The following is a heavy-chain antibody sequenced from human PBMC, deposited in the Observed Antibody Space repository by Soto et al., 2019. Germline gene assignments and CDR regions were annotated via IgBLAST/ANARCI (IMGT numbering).Heavy chain of an antibody. CDR2: ISWNSGSI. D-gene: IGHD6-19*01. V-gene: IGHV3-9*01. Sequence: DVQLVESGGGLVQPGRSLRLSCAASGFTFDDYAMHWVRQAPGKGLEWVSGISWNSGSIGYADSVKGRFTISRDNAKNSLYLQMNSLRAEDTALYYCAKGHIAVAGTWSIYYFDYWGQGTLVTVSS. CDR1: GFTFDDYA. J-gene: IGHJ4*02. CDR3: AKGHIAVAGTWSIYYFDY.